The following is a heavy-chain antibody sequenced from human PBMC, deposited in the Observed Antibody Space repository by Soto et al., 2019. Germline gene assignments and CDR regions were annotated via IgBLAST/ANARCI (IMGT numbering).Heavy chain of an antibody. CDR3: ARGTTTSAFSVMDV. D-gene: IGHD1-1*01. V-gene: IGHV3-30-3*01. CDR2: ISYDGDNK. J-gene: IGHJ6*02. Sequence: QVQLVESVGGVVQPGRSLRLSCAASGFTFSYHALNWVRQAPGKGLAWMAVISYDGDNKYIAEAGKGRLPISRDNPKNPVSLQMNSLSTEDTAMYFCARGTTTSAFSVMDVWGQGTKVTVSS. CDR1: GFTFSYHA.